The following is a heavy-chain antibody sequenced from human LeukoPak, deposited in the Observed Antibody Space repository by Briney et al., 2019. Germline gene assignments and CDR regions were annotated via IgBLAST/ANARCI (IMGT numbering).Heavy chain of an antibody. CDR2: INWDGGNT. V-gene: IGHV3-43*01. Sequence: GGSLRLSCAASGFTFDDYTMHWIRQAPGKGPEWVSLINWDGGNTYYADSVKGRFTISRDNSKNSLYLQMNSLRTEDTALYYRVKDENWGFDSWGQGTLVTVSS. CDR3: VKDENWGFDS. J-gene: IGHJ4*02. CDR1: GFTFDDYT. D-gene: IGHD7-27*01.